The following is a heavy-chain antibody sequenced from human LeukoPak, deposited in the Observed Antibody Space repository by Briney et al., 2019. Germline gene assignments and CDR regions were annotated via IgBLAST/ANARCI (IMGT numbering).Heavy chain of an antibody. D-gene: IGHD2-15*01. V-gene: IGHV4-38-2*02. CDR2: VNQGGST. CDR1: GSSISGDYF. CDR3: ARAIGATSMDC. Sequence: SETLSLTCSVSGSSISGDYFWGWVRQPPGKGLEWIGSVNQGGSTYYYWSLKSRVTMSVDTSKNQLSLKLTSVTAADTAVYFCARAIGATSMDCWGQGILVTVSS. J-gene: IGHJ4*02.